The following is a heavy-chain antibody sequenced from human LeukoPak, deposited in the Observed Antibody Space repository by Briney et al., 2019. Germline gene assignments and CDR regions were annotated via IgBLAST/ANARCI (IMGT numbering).Heavy chain of an antibody. CDR1: GFTFDSYE. CDR2: ISRSGTTI. Sequence: PGGSLRLSCVASGFTFDSYEMNWVRQAPGKGLEWVSYISRSGTTIYYADSVKGRFTISRDNAKNSLYLQMNSLRAEDTAVYYCASDMDDSSGYYSGVDYWGQGTLVTVSS. J-gene: IGHJ4*02. CDR3: ASDMDDSSGYYSGVDY. V-gene: IGHV3-48*03. D-gene: IGHD3-22*01.